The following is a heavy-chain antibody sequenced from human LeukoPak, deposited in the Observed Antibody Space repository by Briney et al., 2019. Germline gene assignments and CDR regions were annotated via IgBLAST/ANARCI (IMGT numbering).Heavy chain of an antibody. J-gene: IGHJ4*02. V-gene: IGHV3-7*04. D-gene: IGHD6-13*01. Sequence: GGSLRLSCAASGFTFSSYSMSWDRQAPGKGLEFMANIKEAGSEKYYVVSVKGRFTISRDNDKNLVHLQMNSLRAEDTAVYYCARGGGMRSWYDFDYWGQGTLVTVSS. CDR3: ARGGGMRSWYDFDY. CDR2: IKEAGSEK. CDR1: GFTFSSYS.